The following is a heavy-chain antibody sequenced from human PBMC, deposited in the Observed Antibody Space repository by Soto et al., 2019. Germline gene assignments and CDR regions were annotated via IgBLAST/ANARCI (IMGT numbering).Heavy chain of an antibody. V-gene: IGHV1-18*01. CDR1: VYTFTSYV. J-gene: IGHJ6*02. CDR3: EKNGQPPYYYYGMDV. D-gene: IGHD2-8*01. Sequence: ASVKVSCKASVYTFTSYVMSWVRQANGQGLEWMGWISGYNGDTKYAQKFQGRVTMNVDTSTTTAYMELRSLTSDDRAVYYCEKNGQPPYYYYGMDVWGQGTTVTVSS. CDR2: ISGYNGDT.